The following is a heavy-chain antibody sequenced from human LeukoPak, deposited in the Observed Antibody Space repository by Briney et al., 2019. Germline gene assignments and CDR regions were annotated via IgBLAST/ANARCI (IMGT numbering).Heavy chain of an antibody. D-gene: IGHD6-19*01. Sequence: PGGPLRLSCAASGFTFSSYAMSWVRQAPGKGLEWVSAISGNGGSTYNADSVRGRFTFSRDNSKNTLYVQMNSLRAEDTAVYYCAKSSSGWYNFDYWGQGTLVTVSS. V-gene: IGHV3-23*01. CDR1: GFTFSSYA. CDR3: AKSSSGWYNFDY. CDR2: ISGNGGST. J-gene: IGHJ4*02.